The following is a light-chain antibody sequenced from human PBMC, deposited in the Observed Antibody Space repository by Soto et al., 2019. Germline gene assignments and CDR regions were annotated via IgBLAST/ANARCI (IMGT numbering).Light chain of an antibody. CDR3: QQYYSSPFT. Sequence: DIVMTQSPDSLGVSLGERATINCKSSQSVFSNSNSKNYLAWYQHKPGQPPRLLLYWASTRESGVPDRFSGSGSGTDFTHTISSLQADDVSIYYCQQYYSSPFTFGPGTKVD. CDR1: QSVFSNSNSKNY. J-gene: IGKJ3*01. CDR2: WAS. V-gene: IGKV4-1*01.